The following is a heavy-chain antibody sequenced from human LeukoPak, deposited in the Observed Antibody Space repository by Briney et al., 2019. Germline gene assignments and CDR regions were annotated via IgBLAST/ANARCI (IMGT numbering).Heavy chain of an antibody. J-gene: IGHJ3*02. Sequence: ASVKLSCKASGYTFTGYYVHWVRQAPAQGPEWMGRINTNSGVTDYAKKFQGRVTVARDTSIITAYMELSRVRSDGMAIYYCVRGEDWNAAFDMWGQGTMVTVSS. CDR2: INTNSGVT. CDR3: VRGEDWNAAFDM. CDR1: GYTFTGYY. V-gene: IGHV1-2*06. D-gene: IGHD1-1*01.